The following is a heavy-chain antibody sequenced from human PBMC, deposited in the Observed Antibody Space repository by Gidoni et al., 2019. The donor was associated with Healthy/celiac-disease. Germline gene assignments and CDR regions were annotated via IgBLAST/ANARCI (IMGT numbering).Heavy chain of an antibody. J-gene: IGHJ6*02. CDR1: AGSFSGYY. CDR3: ARVRRGGGSYGYYYGMDV. CDR2: INHRGRT. V-gene: IGHV4-34*01. D-gene: IGHD1-26*01. Sequence: QVQLQQWGAGLLKPSETLSLTCAVYAGSFSGYYWSWIRQPPGTGLEWIGEINHRGRTNYNLSLKSRVTISVDTSKNQFSLKLSSVTAADTAVYYCARVRRGGGSYGYYYGMDVWCQGTTVTVSS.